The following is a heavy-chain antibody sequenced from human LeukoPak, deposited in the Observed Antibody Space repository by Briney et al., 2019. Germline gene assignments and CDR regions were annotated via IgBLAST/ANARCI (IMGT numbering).Heavy chain of an antibody. D-gene: IGHD3-3*01. Sequence: EASVKVSCKASGYTFTSYGISWVRQAPGQGLEWMGWISAYNGNTNYAQKLQGRVTMTTDTSTSTAYMELRSLRSDDTAVYYCASGYYDFWSGYYTRGADYYYYYGMDVWGQGTTVTVSS. CDR1: GYTFTSYG. CDR3: ASGYYDFWSGYYTRGADYYYYYGMDV. CDR2: ISAYNGNT. V-gene: IGHV1-18*01. J-gene: IGHJ6*02.